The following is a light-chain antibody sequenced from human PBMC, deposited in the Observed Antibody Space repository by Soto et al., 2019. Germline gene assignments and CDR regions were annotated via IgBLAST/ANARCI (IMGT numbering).Light chain of an antibody. V-gene: IGKV3-20*01. CDR2: GAS. CDR3: HQYGTAPRT. Sequence: EVVLTQSPGTLSLSPGERATLSCRASQSVAANYLAWYQQKRGQAPRLLSYGASSRATGIPDRFSGRGSGTDFTLTISRLEPDDFSVYYCHQYGTAPRTFGPGTKVDIK. J-gene: IGKJ3*01. CDR1: QSVAANY.